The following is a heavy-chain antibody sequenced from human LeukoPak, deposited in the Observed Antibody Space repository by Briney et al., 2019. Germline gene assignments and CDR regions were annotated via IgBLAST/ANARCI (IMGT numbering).Heavy chain of an antibody. V-gene: IGHV4-38-2*02. CDR3: ARDGRCSSTSCYESRSYYYYMDV. D-gene: IGHD2-2*01. Sequence: SETLSLTCTVSGYSISSGFYWGWIRQPPGKGLEWIGSIYHSGSTYYNPSLKSRVTISIDTSKNQFSLKLSSVTAADTAVYYCARDGRCSSTSCYESRSYYYYMDVWGKGTTVTVSS. J-gene: IGHJ6*03. CDR2: IYHSGST. CDR1: GYSISSGFY.